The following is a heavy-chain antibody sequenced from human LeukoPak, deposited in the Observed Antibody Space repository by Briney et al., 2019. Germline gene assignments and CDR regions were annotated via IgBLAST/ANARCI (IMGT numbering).Heavy chain of an antibody. CDR3: AKEEYYYDSSGYYDY. Sequence: AGGSLRLSCAASGFTFSSYAMSWVRQAPGQGLEWVSAISGSGGSTYYADSVKGRFTISRDNSKNTLYLQMNSLRAEDTAVYYCAKEEYYYDSSGYYDYWGQGTLVTVSS. CDR2: ISGSGGST. D-gene: IGHD3-22*01. V-gene: IGHV3-23*01. CDR1: GFTFSSYA. J-gene: IGHJ4*02.